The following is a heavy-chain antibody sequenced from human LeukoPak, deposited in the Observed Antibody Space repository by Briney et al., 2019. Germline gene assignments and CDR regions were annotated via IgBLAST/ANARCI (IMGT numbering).Heavy chain of an antibody. CDR1: GFTFSSYA. J-gene: IGHJ4*02. Sequence: GGSLRLSCAASGFTFSSYAMHWVRQAPGKGLEWVAVISYDGSNKYYADSVKGRFTISRDIAKNTLYLQMNSLRAEDTGVYYCAKDHYWSIDYWGRGTLVTVSS. CDR3: AKDHYWSIDY. CDR2: ISYDGSNK. D-gene: IGHD3-3*01. V-gene: IGHV3-30-3*01.